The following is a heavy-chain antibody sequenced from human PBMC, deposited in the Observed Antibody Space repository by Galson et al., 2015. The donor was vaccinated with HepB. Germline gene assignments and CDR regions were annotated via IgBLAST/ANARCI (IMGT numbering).Heavy chain of an antibody. CDR1: GFTFSSYG. Sequence: SLRLSCAASGFTFSSYGMHWVRQAPGKGLEWVAVIWYDGSNKYYADSVKGRFTISRDNSKNTLYLQMNSLRAEDTAVYYCAREGRGYCSSTSCYRPSFDYWGQGTLVTVSS. CDR3: AREGRGYCSSTSCYRPSFDY. V-gene: IGHV3-33*01. D-gene: IGHD2-2*02. CDR2: IWYDGSNK. J-gene: IGHJ4*02.